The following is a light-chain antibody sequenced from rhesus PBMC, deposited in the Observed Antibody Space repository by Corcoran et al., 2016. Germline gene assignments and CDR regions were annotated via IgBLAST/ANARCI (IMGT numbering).Light chain of an antibody. CDR3: QQDYSWPPT. CDR1: QSVTSS. CDR2: GAS. Sequence: EIVMTQSPATLSLSPGEGATLSCRARQSVTSSLAWYQQKPGQAPNLLIDGASSRATGIPDRFSGSGAGTEVTLTISSLEPEDVGVYFCQQDYSWPPTFGGGTKVELK. J-gene: IGKJ4*01. V-gene: IGKV3-42*01.